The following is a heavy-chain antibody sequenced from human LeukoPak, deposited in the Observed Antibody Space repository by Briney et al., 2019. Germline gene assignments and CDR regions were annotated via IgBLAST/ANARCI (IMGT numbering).Heavy chain of an antibody. J-gene: IGHJ4*02. V-gene: IGHV4-4*07. D-gene: IGHD6-13*01. CDR1: GGSISSYY. CDR3: AREGSIALDY. Sequence: PSETLSLTCTVSGGSISSYYWSWIRQPAGKGLEWIGRIHTSGSTNYNPSLKSRVTMSVDTSKKQFSLKLSSVTAADTAVHYCAREGSIALDYWGQGTLVTVSS. CDR2: IHTSGST.